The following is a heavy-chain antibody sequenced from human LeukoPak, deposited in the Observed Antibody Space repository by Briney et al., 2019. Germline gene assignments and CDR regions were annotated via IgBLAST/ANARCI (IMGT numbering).Heavy chain of an antibody. J-gene: IGHJ3*02. CDR3: ARASSGWANNAFDI. CDR2: TSSSGSTI. CDR1: GFTFSSYE. V-gene: IGHV3-48*03. Sequence: GGSLRLSCAASGFTFSSYEMNWVRQAPGKGLEWVSYTSSSGSTIYYADSVKGRFTISRDNAKNSLYLQMNSLRAEDTAVYYCARASSGWANNAFDIWGQGTMVTVSS. D-gene: IGHD6-19*01.